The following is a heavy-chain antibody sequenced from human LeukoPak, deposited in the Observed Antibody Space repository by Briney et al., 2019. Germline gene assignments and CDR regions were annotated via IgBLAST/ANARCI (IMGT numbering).Heavy chain of an antibody. J-gene: IGHJ3*02. V-gene: IGHV3-15*05. CDR3: TTDSETYETIDAFDI. CDR2: IKSKTDGGTT. Sequence: PGGSLRLSCAASGFTFSDAWMTWVRQAPGKGLECIGRIKSKTDGGTTDYAAPVKGRFTISRDDSENTLYLQMNSLKSEDTGAYFCTTDSETYETIDAFDIWGQGTMVTVSP. D-gene: IGHD1-26*01. CDR1: GFTFSDAW.